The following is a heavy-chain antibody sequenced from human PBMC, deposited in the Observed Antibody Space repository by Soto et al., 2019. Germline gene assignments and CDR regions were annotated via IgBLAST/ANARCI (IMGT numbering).Heavy chain of an antibody. CDR1: GYTFTSYG. J-gene: IGHJ4*02. D-gene: IGHD6-19*01. V-gene: IGHV1-18*04. Sequence: ASVKVSCKASGYTFTSYGISWVRQAPGQGLEWMGWISAYNGNTNYAQKLQGRVTMTRDTSTSTVYMELSSLRSEDTAVYYCARDAVAVADYTWDYWGQGTLVTVSS. CDR2: ISAYNGNT. CDR3: ARDAVAVADYTWDY.